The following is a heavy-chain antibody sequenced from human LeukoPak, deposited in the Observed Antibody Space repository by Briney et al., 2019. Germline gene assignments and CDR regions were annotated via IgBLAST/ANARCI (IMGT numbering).Heavy chain of an antibody. D-gene: IGHD1-26*01. V-gene: IGHV3-64*04. CDR3: AKATLDGGSSKGDYYQMDV. CDR2: ISSNGGST. Sequence: GGSLRLSWAASGFTFSSYAMHWVRQAPGKGLEYVSAISSNGGSTYYADSVKGRFTISRDNAKDSLYLQMNSLRAEDTAVYYCAKATLDGGSSKGDYYQMDVWGKGTTVTISS. J-gene: IGHJ6*03. CDR1: GFTFSSYA.